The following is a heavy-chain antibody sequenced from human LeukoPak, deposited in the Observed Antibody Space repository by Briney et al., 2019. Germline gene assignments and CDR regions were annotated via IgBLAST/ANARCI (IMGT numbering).Heavy chain of an antibody. Sequence: GGSLRLSCAASGFTFSSYAMSWVRQAPGKGLEWVSAISGSGGSTYYADSVKGRFTISRDNAKNSLYLQMNSLRAEDTAVYYCARGPFYFDYWGQGTLVTVSS. V-gene: IGHV3-23*01. J-gene: IGHJ4*02. CDR2: ISGSGGST. CDR1: GFTFSSYA. CDR3: ARGPFYFDY.